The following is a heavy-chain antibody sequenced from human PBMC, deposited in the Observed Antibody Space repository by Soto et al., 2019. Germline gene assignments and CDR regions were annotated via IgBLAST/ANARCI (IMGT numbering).Heavy chain of an antibody. Sequence: ASVKVSCKASGYTFTSYGISWVRQAPGQGLEWMGWISAYNGNTNYAQKLQGRVTMTTDTSTSTAYMELRSLRSDDTAVYYCARVPWAPHIGDYGMDVWGQGTTVTVSS. CDR3: ARVPWAPHIGDYGMDV. D-gene: IGHD7-27*01. J-gene: IGHJ6*02. V-gene: IGHV1-18*01. CDR1: GYTFTSYG. CDR2: ISAYNGNT.